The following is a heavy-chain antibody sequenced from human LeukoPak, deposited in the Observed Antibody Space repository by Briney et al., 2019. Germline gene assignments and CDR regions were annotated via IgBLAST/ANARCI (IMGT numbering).Heavy chain of an antibody. CDR1: GFTFSSYA. J-gene: IGHJ3*02. CDR3: AREYYDSGGRRAFDI. V-gene: IGHV3-23*01. D-gene: IGHD3-22*01. CDR2: ISGSGGST. Sequence: GGSLRLSCAASGFTFSSYAMSWVRQAPGKGLEWVSAISGSGGSTYYADSVKGRFTISRDNSRDTLYLQMNSLRAEDTAVYYCAREYYDSGGRRAFDIWGQGTMVTVSS.